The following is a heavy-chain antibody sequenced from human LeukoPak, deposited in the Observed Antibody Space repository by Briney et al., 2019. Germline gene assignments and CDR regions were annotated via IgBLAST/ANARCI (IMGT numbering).Heavy chain of an antibody. CDR3: ARGVKGLRRAFDI. CDR2: IYYSGST. J-gene: IGHJ3*02. D-gene: IGHD3-10*01. Sequence: PSQTLSLTCTVSGGSISSGVYYWSWIRQHPGKGLEWIGYIYYSGSTYSNPTLKSRLTMSVDISKNQFSLRLSSVTAADTAVYYCARGVKGLRRAFDIWGQGTMVTVSS. CDR1: GGSISSGVYY. V-gene: IGHV4-31*03.